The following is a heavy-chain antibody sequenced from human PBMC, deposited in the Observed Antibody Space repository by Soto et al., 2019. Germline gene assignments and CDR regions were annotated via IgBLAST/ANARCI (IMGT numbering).Heavy chain of an antibody. CDR3: ARLLYGMDV. J-gene: IGHJ6*02. CDR1: GGSISSYY. V-gene: IGHV4-59*08. CDR2: IYYSGST. Sequence: PSETLSLTCTVSGGSISSYYWSWIRQPPGKGLEWIGYIYYSGSTNYNPSLKSRVTISVDTSKNQFSLKLSSVTAADTAVYYCARLLYGMDVWGQGTTVTGSS.